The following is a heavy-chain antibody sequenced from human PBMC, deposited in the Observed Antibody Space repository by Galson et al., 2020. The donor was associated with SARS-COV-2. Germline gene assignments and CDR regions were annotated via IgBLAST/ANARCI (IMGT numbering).Heavy chain of an antibody. Sequence: ASVKVSCKASGYTFTAYHMHWVRQAPGQGLEWMGWINPNSGGTNFAQKFQGRVTMTRDTSISTAYMEVSRVRSDDTAVYYCARAGSGTYFHYYGMDDGGQGTTVTVAS. CDR2: INPNSGGT. J-gene: IGHJ6*02. CDR3: ARAGSGTYFHYYGMDD. CDR1: GYTFTAYH. V-gene: IGHV1-2*02. D-gene: IGHD3-10*01.